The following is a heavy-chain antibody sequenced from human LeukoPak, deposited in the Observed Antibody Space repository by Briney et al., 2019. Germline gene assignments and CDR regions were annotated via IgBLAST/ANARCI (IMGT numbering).Heavy chain of an antibody. CDR3: VRDFEWSFDT. D-gene: IGHD3-3*01. CDR1: GFTLNKHG. Sequence: GGSLRLSCAASGFTLNKHGMHWVRQAPGKGLEWFSFIRNDGNDKYYADSVKGRFTISRDNSKNTLYLQMNSLRPEDTALYYCVRDFEWSFDTWDQGTLVTVSS. V-gene: IGHV3-30*02. J-gene: IGHJ4*02. CDR2: IRNDGNDK.